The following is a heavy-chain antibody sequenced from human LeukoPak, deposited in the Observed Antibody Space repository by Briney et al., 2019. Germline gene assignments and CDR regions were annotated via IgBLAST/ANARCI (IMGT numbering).Heavy chain of an antibody. Sequence: GGSLRLSCAASAFTFSNAYMSWVRQAPGKGLEWVGRIKSKTDGGIIDYAAPVKGRFTISRDDSKKTLNLQMNSLKTEDTAVYYCTTDDYYYGSGSYCPLGSYWGQGTLVTVSS. CDR3: TTDDYYYGSGSYCPLGSY. CDR2: IKSKTDGGII. D-gene: IGHD3-10*01. J-gene: IGHJ4*02. V-gene: IGHV3-15*01. CDR1: AFTFSNAY.